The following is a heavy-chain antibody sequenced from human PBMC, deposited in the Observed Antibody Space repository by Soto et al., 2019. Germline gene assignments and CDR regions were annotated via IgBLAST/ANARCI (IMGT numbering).Heavy chain of an antibody. CDR1: GGSICSYY. CDR3: AGGGVRGVITRTRDYYGMDV. CDR2: IYYSGST. V-gene: IGHV4-59*08. Sequence: SETLSLTCTVSGGSICSYYWSWIRQPPGKGLEWIGYIYYSGSTNYNPSLKSRVTISVDTSKNQFSLKLSSVTAADTAVYYCAGGGVRGVITRTRDYYGMDVWGQGTTVNVSS. D-gene: IGHD3-10*01. J-gene: IGHJ6*02.